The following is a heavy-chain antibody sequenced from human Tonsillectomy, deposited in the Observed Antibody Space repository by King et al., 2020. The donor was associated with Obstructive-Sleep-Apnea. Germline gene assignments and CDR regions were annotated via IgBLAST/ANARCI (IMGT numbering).Heavy chain of an antibody. Sequence: VQLVESGGGLVQPGRSLRLSCAASGFTFDDYAMNWVRQAPGKGLEWVSGISWNSGFIAYADSVKGRFTISRDNAKNSLYLQMNRLRADATALYYCAKEREGGIWGVFDYWGQGTLVTVSS. CDR2: ISWNSGFI. D-gene: IGHD3-16*01. CDR1: GFTFDDYA. CDR3: AKEREGGIWGVFDY. V-gene: IGHV3-9*01. J-gene: IGHJ4*02.